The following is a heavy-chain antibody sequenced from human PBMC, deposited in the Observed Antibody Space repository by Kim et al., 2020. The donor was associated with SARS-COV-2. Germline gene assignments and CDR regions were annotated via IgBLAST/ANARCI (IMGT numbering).Heavy chain of an antibody. Sequence: SETLSLTCTVSGGSISSYYWSWIRQPPGKGLEWIGYIYYSGSTNYNPSLKSRVTISVDTSKNQFSLKLSSVTAADTAVYYCARDRIAAAGTWGQGTLVTVSS. CDR1: GGSISSYY. D-gene: IGHD6-13*01. CDR2: IYYSGST. CDR3: ARDRIAAAGT. V-gene: IGHV4-59*01. J-gene: IGHJ4*02.